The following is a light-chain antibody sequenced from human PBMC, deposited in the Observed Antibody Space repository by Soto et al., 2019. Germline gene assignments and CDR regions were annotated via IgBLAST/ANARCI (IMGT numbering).Light chain of an antibody. Sequence: EIVLTQSPGTLSLSPGERATLSCRASQSVSSSYLAWYQQKPGQAPRLLIYGASSRATGIPDRFSASGSGTEFTLTVSRLEPEDFAMYYCQQYDTSPWTFGRGTKVEIK. V-gene: IGKV3-20*01. CDR3: QQYDTSPWT. CDR1: QSVSSSY. J-gene: IGKJ1*01. CDR2: GAS.